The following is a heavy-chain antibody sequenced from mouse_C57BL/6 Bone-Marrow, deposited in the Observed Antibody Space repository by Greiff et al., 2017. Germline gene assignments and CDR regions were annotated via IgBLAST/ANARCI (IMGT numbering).Heavy chain of an antibody. V-gene: IGHV5-17*01. CDR2: ISSGSSTI. J-gene: IGHJ2*01. Sequence: EVKVEESGGGLVKPGGSLKLSCAASGFTFSDYGMHWVRQAPGKGLEWVAYISSGSSTIYYADTVKGRFTISRDNAKNTLFLQMTSLRSEDTAMYYCANDADYWGQGTTLTVSS. CDR3: ANDADY. D-gene: IGHD2-3*01. CDR1: GFTFSDYG.